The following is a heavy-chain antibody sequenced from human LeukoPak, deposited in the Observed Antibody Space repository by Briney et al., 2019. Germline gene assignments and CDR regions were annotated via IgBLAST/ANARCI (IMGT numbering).Heavy chain of an antibody. CDR2: IWYDGSNK. CDR3: ASTVGGSETYYNDH. CDR1: GFTFRNYG. V-gene: IGHV3-33*01. J-gene: IGHJ4*02. D-gene: IGHD3-10*01. Sequence: GMSLRLSCAASGFTFRNYGMHWVRQAPGKGLEWVAIIWYDGSNKYYADSVKGRFTVSRDNSKNTLYLQMNSLRAEDTAVYYCASTVGGSETYYNDHWGQGTLVSVPS.